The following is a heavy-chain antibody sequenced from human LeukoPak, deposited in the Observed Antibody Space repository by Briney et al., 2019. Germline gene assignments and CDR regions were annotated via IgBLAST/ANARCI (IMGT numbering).Heavy chain of an antibody. J-gene: IGHJ4*02. CDR3: ARVFQSGSYYEFDY. CDR2: IYHSGNT. D-gene: IGHD1-26*01. V-gene: IGHV4-38-2*02. CDR1: GYSISSGYY. Sequence: SETLSLTCTVSGYSISSGYYWGWIRQPPGKGLEWIGSIYHSGNTYYNPSLKSRVTISVDTSKNQFSLKLSSVTAADTAVYYCARVFQSGSYYEFDYWGQGTLVTVSS.